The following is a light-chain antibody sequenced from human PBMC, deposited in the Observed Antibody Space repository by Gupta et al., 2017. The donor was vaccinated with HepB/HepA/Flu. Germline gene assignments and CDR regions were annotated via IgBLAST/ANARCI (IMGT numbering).Light chain of an antibody. CDR3: QQYNDWPPYT. V-gene: IGKV3-15*01. CDR2: GAS. CDR1: QNVNTN. Sequence: ENVMTQSPGNLSVSPGERATLTCRASQNVNTNLAWYQQKPGLAPRLLIYGASMRATGVPARFSGSGSGTEFTLTISSLQSEDFAIYYCQQYNDWPPYTFGPGTKVEIK. J-gene: IGKJ2*01.